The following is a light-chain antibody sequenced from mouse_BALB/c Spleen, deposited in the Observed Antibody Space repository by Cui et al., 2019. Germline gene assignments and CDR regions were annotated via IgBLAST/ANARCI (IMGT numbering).Light chain of an antibody. CDR1: SSVSY. CDR3: QQRSSYPRT. V-gene: IGKV4-57*01. J-gene: IGKJ5*01. CDR2: STS. Sequence: QIVLTHSPAIMSESPGEKVTITCSASSSVSYMHWFQQKPGTSPKLWIYSTSNLASGVPARFSGSGSGTSYSLTISRMEAEDAATYYCQQRSSYPRTFGAGTKLELK.